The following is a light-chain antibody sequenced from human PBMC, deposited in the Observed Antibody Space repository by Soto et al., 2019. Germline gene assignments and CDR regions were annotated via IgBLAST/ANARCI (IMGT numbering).Light chain of an antibody. J-gene: IGKJ4*01. CDR2: AAS. CDR3: QQYKSYPLT. Sequence: DIQMTQSPSTLSASVGDRVTITCRASQSISSWLAWYQQKPGKAPKLLISAASTLQRGVPSRFSGSGSGTQFTLTLTNLQPDDLATYYCQQYKSYPLTFGGGTNLDI. CDR1: QSISSW. V-gene: IGKV1-5*01.